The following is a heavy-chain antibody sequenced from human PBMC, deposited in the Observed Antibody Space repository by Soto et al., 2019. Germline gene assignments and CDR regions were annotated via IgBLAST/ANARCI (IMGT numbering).Heavy chain of an antibody. J-gene: IGHJ2*01. CDR3: AKDDGLRYFDCTTVGWYFDL. CDR1: GFTFSSYA. Sequence: EVQLLESGGGLVQPGGSLRLSCAASGFTFSSYAMSWVRQAPGKGLEWVSAISGSGGSTYYADSVKGRFTISRDNSKNTLYLQMNSLRAEDTAVYYCAKDDGLRYFDCTTVGWYFDLWGRGTLVTVSS. D-gene: IGHD3-9*01. CDR2: ISGSGGST. V-gene: IGHV3-23*01.